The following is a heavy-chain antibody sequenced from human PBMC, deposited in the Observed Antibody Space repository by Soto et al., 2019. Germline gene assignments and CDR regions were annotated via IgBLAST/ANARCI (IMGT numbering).Heavy chain of an antibody. CDR2: IIPIFGTA. CDR1: GYTFTSYY. CDR3: ARDPSSGEGY. V-gene: IGHV1-69*13. Sequence: GASVKVSCKASGYTFTSYYMHWVRQAPGQGLEWMGGIIPIFGTANYAQKFQGRVTITADESTSTAYMELSSLRSEDTAVYYCARDPSSGEGYWGQGTLVTVSS. J-gene: IGHJ4*02. D-gene: IGHD3-22*01.